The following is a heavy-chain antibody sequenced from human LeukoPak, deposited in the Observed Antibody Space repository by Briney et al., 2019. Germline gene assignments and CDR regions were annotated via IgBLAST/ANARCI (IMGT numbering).Heavy chain of an antibody. CDR3: ARELEYCSGGSCYPGFY. CDR2: ISGSGGST. CDR1: GFTFSSYA. V-gene: IGHV3-23*01. J-gene: IGHJ4*02. Sequence: GGSLRLSCAASGFTFSSYAMSWVRQAPGKGLEWVSAISGSGGSTYYADSVKGRFTTSRDNSKNTLYLQMNSLRAEDTAVYYCARELEYCSGGSCYPGFYWGQGTLVTVSS. D-gene: IGHD2-15*01.